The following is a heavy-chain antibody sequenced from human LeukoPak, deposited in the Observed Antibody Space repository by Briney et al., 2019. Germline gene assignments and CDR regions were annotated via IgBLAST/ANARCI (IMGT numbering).Heavy chain of an antibody. CDR1: GGSISSYY. D-gene: IGHD1-26*01. CDR3: ARETVGTTRNDY. V-gene: IGHV4-59*08. Sequence: SETLSLTCTVSGGSISSYYWSWIRQPPGKGLEWIGYIYYSGSTNYNPSLKSRITISVDTSKNQFSLKLSSVTAADTAIYYCARETVGTTRNDYWGQGTLVTVSS. CDR2: IYYSGST. J-gene: IGHJ4*02.